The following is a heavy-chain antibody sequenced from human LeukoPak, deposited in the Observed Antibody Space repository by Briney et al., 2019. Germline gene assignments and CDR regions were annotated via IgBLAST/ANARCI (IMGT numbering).Heavy chain of an antibody. J-gene: IGHJ4*02. CDR3: ARVDTSIWEAFDY. Sequence: SQTLSLTCTVSGGSISSGGYYWSWIRQHPGKGLEWIGFIYYSGSTYYNPSLKSRVSMSVDTSNNQFSLNLTSVTVADMAIYFCARVDTSIWEAFDYWGQGTLVTVSS. D-gene: IGHD3-3*02. CDR1: GGSISSGGYY. V-gene: IGHV4-31*03. CDR2: IYYSGST.